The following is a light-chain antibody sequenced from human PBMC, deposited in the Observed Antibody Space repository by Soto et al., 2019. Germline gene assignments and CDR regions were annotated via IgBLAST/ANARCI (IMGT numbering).Light chain of an antibody. Sequence: QSVLTQPPSASGTPGQRVTISCSGSSSNIGSNFVYWYQQLPRTAPKLLIYSNNQRLSGVPDRFSGSTSGTSASLAISGLLSEDEADYYCASWDDSLSGVVFGGGTKVTVX. V-gene: IGLV1-47*02. CDR2: SNN. CDR1: SSNIGSNF. J-gene: IGLJ2*01. CDR3: ASWDDSLSGVV.